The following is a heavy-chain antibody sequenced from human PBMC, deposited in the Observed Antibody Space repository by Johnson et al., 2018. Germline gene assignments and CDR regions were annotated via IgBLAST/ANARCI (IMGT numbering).Heavy chain of an antibody. V-gene: IGHV3-49*03. CDR3: TREVAAPGTHYYSYMDV. CDR1: GFTFGDYA. Sequence: LVQSGGGLVQPGRSLRLSCTASGFTFGDYAMSWFRQAPGKGLEWVGFIRSKAYGGTTEYAASVKGSFTISRDDSKSIAYLQMNRLKTEDTAVYDSTREVAAPGTHYYSYMDVWGKGTTVTVSS. CDR2: IRSKAYGGTT. D-gene: IGHD6-13*01. J-gene: IGHJ6*03.